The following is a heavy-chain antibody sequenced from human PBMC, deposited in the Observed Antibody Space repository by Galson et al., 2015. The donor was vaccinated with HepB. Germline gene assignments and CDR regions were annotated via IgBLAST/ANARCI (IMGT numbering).Heavy chain of an antibody. Sequence: SLRLSCAASGFTFSSYGMHWVRQAPGKGLEWVAVISYDGSNKYYADSVKGRFTISRDNSKNTLYLQMNSLRAEDTAVYYCAKDADPYQLLSEAYFDYWGQGTLVTVSS. J-gene: IGHJ4*02. CDR2: ISYDGSNK. CDR3: AKDADPYQLLSEAYFDY. CDR1: GFTFSSYG. D-gene: IGHD2-2*01. V-gene: IGHV3-30*18.